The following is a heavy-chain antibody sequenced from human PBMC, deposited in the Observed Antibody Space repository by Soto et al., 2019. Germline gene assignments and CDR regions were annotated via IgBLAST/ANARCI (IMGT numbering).Heavy chain of an antibody. CDR1: GGSFSGYY. D-gene: IGHD3-3*01. V-gene: IGHV4-34*01. Sequence: PSETLSLTCAVYGGSFSGYYWSWIRQPPGKGLEWIGEINHSGSTNYNPSLKSRVTISVDTSKNQFSLKLSSVTAADTAAYYCARGDLLYPAYYDFWSGYYRKFDWFDPWGQGTLVTVSS. CDR3: ARGDLLYPAYYDFWSGYYRKFDWFDP. J-gene: IGHJ5*02. CDR2: INHSGST.